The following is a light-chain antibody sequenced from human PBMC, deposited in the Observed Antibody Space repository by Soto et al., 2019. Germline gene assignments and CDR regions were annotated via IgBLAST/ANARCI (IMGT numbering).Light chain of an antibody. CDR2: GAS. Sequence: EIVMTHSPATLAVSPWERATLSFSASQSVSSNLAWYQQKPGQAPRLLIYGASTRATGIPARFSGSGSGTEFTLTISSLQSEDFAVYYCQQYNNWPPITFGQGTRLEIK. CDR3: QQYNNWPPIT. J-gene: IGKJ5*01. V-gene: IGKV3-15*01. CDR1: QSVSSN.